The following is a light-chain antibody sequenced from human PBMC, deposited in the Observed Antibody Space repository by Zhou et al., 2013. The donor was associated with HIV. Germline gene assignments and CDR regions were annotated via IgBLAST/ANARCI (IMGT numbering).Light chain of an antibody. CDR1: QSLLYSDDGDTY. Sequence: IVMTQAPLYLPVTPGEPASISCRSSQSLLYSDDGDTYLDWYLQKPGQSPQLLMYIVSNRASGVPDRFSATGSGTDFTLQISSVEAEDVGVYYCMQRLEFPFTFGPGTRLDIK. CDR2: IVS. J-gene: IGKJ5*01. V-gene: IGKV2-40*01. CDR3: MQRLEFPFT.